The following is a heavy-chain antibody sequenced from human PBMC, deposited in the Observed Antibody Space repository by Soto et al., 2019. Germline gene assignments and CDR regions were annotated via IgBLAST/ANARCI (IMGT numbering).Heavy chain of an antibody. J-gene: IGHJ4*02. CDR1: SDSIAGENW. CDR3: ARVFSSGSGWMYYFDF. D-gene: IGHD6-19*01. Sequence: QVQLQESGPGLVKPSETLSLTCTVSSDSIAGENWWSWVRQPPGLGLEWIGEVFHTGGTNYTPSLKSRVTMEVDKSKNQFSLKLISATAADTAVYYCARVFSSGSGWMYYFDFWGQGTLVSVSS. CDR2: VFHTGGT. V-gene: IGHV4-4*02.